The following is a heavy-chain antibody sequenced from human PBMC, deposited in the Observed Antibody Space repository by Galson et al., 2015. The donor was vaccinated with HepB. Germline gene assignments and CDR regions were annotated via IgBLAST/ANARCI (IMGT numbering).Heavy chain of an antibody. V-gene: IGHV1-69*10. CDR1: GGTFSSYA. J-gene: IGHJ4*02. CDR2: IIPILGIA. D-gene: IGHD3-9*01. Sequence: SVKVSCKASGGTFSSYAISWVRQAPGQGLEWMGGIIPILGIANYAQKFQGRVTITAVKSTSTAYMELSSLRSEDTAVYYCAGGRYFDWLFFDYWGQGTLVTVSS. CDR3: AGGRYFDWLFFDY.